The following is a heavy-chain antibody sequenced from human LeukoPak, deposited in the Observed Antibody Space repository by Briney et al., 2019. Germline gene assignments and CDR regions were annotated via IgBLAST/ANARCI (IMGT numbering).Heavy chain of an antibody. Sequence: GGSLRLSCAASGFTFSSYWMSWVRQAPGKGLEWVANIKQDGSEKYYVDSVKGRFTISRDNAKNSLYLQMNSLRAEDTAVYYCARLGYCSGGSCRPGDAFDIWGQGTMVTVSS. CDR3: ARLGYCSGGSCRPGDAFDI. CDR2: IKQDGSEK. V-gene: IGHV3-7*01. CDR1: GFTFSSYW. J-gene: IGHJ3*02. D-gene: IGHD2-15*01.